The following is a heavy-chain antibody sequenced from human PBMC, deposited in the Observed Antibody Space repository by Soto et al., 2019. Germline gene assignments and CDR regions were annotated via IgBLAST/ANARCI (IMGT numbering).Heavy chain of an antibody. J-gene: IGHJ6*02. V-gene: IGHV3-74*01. CDR3: ARDEYYYDSSGYYSPGMDV. CDR2: INSDGSST. D-gene: IGHD3-22*01. CDR1: GFTFSSYW. Sequence: GGSLRLSCAASGFTFSSYWMHWVRQAPGEGLVWVSRINSDGSSTSYADSVKGRFTISRDNAKNTLYLQMNSLRAEDTAVYYCARDEYYYDSSGYYSPGMDVWGQGTTVTVSS.